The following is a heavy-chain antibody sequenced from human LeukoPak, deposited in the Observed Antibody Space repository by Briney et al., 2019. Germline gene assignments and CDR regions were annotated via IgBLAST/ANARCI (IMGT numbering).Heavy chain of an antibody. CDR3: ARALWFGETFPAY. CDR2: ISYDGSKK. D-gene: IGHD3-10*01. V-gene: IGHV3-30*04. Sequence: GGSLRLSCAASGFTFSSYAMHWVRQAPGKGLEWVAVISYDGSKKYYADSVRGRFTISRDNSKNTLYLQMNSLRAEDTAVYFCARALWFGETFPAYWGQGTLVTVSS. J-gene: IGHJ4*02. CDR1: GFTFSSYA.